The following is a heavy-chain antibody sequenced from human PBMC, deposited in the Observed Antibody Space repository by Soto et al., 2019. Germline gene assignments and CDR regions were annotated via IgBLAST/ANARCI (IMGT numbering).Heavy chain of an antibody. CDR3: ASHGITGTWVYYYGMDV. V-gene: IGHV1-69*05. CDR1: GGTFSSYA. J-gene: IGHJ6*02. CDR2: IIPIFDTA. Sequence: QVQLVQSGAEVKKPGSSVKVSCKASGGTFSSYAISWVRQAPGQGLEWMGGIIPIFDTADYAQKFQGRVTFTSXESTSTAYMELSSLRSEDTAVYYCASHGITGTWVYYYGMDVWGQGTTVTVSS. D-gene: IGHD1-7*01.